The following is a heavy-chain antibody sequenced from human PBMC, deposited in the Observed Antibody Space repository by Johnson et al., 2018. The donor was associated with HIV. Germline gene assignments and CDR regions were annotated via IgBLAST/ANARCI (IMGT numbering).Heavy chain of an antibody. CDR1: GFTFDDYG. Sequence: VQVVESGGGVVRPGGSLRLSCAASGFTFDDYGMSWVRQAPGKGLEWVSGINWNGGSTGYADSVKGRFTISRDNAKHSRYLQMNSLRAEDTALYYCARDRWSRKALAFDIWGQGTMVTVSS. J-gene: IGHJ3*02. CDR3: ARDRWSRKALAFDI. CDR2: INWNGGST. V-gene: IGHV3-20*04. D-gene: IGHD1-14*01.